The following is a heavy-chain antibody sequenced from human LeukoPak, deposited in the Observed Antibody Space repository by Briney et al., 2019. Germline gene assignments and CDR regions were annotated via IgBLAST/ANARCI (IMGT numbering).Heavy chain of an antibody. CDR3: ATTEVNGYDFWSGYRPTPAPDY. D-gene: IGHD3-3*01. Sequence: GGSLRLSCAASGFTFSSYWMSWVRQAPGKGLEWVANIKQDGSEKYYADSVKGRFTISRDNSKNTLYLQMNSLRAEDTAVYYCATTEVNGYDFWSGYRPTPAPDYWGQGTLVTVSS. CDR2: IKQDGSEK. V-gene: IGHV3-7*01. J-gene: IGHJ4*02. CDR1: GFTFSSYW.